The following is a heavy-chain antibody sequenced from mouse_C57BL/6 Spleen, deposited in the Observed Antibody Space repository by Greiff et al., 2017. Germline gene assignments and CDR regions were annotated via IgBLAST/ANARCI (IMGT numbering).Heavy chain of an antibody. D-gene: IGHD1-1*01. J-gene: IGHJ2*01. V-gene: IGHV1-61*01. CDR3: AREGDYYGTLDY. CDR1: GYTFTSYW. CDR2: IYPSDSET. Sequence: VQLQQSGAELVRPGSSVKLSCKASGYTFTSYWMDWVKQRPGQGLEWIGNIYPSDSETHYNQKFKDKATLTVDKSSSTAYMQLSSLTSEDSAVYYCAREGDYYGTLDYWGQGTTLTVSS.